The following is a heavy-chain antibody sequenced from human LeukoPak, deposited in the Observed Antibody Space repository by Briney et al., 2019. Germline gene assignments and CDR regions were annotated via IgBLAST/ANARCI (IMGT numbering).Heavy chain of an antibody. V-gene: IGHV1-2*02. Sequence: ASVKVSCKASGYTFTSYYMNWVRQAPGQGLEWMGWINPDSGTNYAQKFQGRVTMTRATSISTAYMELSRLTSDDTAVYYCAKDTGNFNLGDYWGQGTLVTVSS. D-gene: IGHD5-18*01. CDR3: AKDTGNFNLGDY. J-gene: IGHJ4*02. CDR2: INPDSGT. CDR1: GYTFTSYY.